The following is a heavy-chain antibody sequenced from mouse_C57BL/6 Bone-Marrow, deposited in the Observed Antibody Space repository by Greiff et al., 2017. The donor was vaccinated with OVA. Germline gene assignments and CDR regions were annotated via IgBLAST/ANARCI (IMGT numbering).Heavy chain of an antibody. Sequence: EVKLVESGGGLVKPGGSLKLSCAASGFTFSDYGMHWVRQAPEKGLEWVAYISSGSSTIYYADTVKGRFTISRDNAKNTLFLQMTSLRSEDTAMYYCARHYGYYFDYWGKGTTLTVSS. D-gene: IGHD2-2*01. V-gene: IGHV5-17*01. J-gene: IGHJ2*01. CDR2: ISSGSSTI. CDR3: ARHYGYYFDY. CDR1: GFTFSDYG.